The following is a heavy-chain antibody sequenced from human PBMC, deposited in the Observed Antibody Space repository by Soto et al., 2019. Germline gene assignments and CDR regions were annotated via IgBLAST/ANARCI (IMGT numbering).Heavy chain of an antibody. CDR1: GFSFDDYA. V-gene: IGHV3-9*01. CDR3: AKAPSYGDYAMVSFDS. J-gene: IGHJ4*02. CDR2: ISWHSGII. D-gene: IGHD4-17*01. Sequence: EVQLVESGGGLVQPGRSLRLSCAASGFSFDDYAMHWVRQVPGKGLEWVSSISWHSGIIHYADSVQGRFTISRDNAKNSLYLQMNSLRAEYTALYYCAKAPSYGDYAMVSFDSWGQGTLVTVSS.